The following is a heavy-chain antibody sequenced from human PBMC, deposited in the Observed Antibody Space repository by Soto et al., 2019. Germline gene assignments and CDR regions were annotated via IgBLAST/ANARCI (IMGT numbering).Heavy chain of an antibody. CDR2: ISGYNGQT. D-gene: IGHD5-18*01. Sequence: QVQLVQSGPEVKKPGASVKVSCKASGYTFTTYGISWVRQAPGQGLEWMGWISGYNGQTNYAQKFRGRVTITTDTSTSTAHMELRGLRSDDTAMYYCARDGRKELWVEGRNAMDAWGQGTTVTVSS. V-gene: IGHV1-18*01. CDR3: ARDGRKELWVEGRNAMDA. CDR1: GYTFTTYG. J-gene: IGHJ6*02.